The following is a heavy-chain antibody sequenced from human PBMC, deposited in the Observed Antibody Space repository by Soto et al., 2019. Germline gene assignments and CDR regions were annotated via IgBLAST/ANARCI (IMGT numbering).Heavy chain of an antibody. CDR2: IYCGGSK. D-gene: IGHD3-3*01. V-gene: IGHV3-66*01. CDR1: GFTVSSDY. J-gene: IGHJ4*02. CDR3: ARDVTPNYDFWSRYYTEGSYDH. Sequence: EVQLVESGGGLVQPGGSLRLSCAASGFTVSSDYMSWVRQAPGKGLEWVSVIYCGGSKYYADSVKGRFTISRDNSKNTLYLQMNRLRAEDTAVYYCARDVTPNYDFWSRYYTEGSYDHRGQGTLVTVSS.